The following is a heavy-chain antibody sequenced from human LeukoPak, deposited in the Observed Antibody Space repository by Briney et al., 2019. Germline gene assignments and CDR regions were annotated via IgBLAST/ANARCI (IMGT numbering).Heavy chain of an antibody. CDR1: GYTFTSYG. J-gene: IGHJ5*02. V-gene: IGHV1-18*01. CDR3: ARDWRYCSSTSCRNNWFDP. Sequence: ASVKVSCKASGYTFTSYGISWVRQAPGQGLEWMVWISAYNGNTNYAQKLQGRVTMTTDTSTSTAYMELRSLRSDDTAVYYCARDWRYCSSTSCRNNWFDPWGQGTLVTVSS. D-gene: IGHD2-2*01. CDR2: ISAYNGNT.